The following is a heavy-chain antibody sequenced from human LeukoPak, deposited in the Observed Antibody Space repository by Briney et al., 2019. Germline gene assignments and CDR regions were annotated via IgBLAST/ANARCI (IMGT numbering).Heavy chain of an antibody. J-gene: IGHJ6*03. CDR1: GGTFSSYA. CDR3: AKVGWQPYYYYMDV. Sequence: GASVKVACKASGGTFSSYAISWVRQAPGQGLEWMGGIIPIFGTANYAQKCQGRVTITADESTSTAYMELSSLRSEDTAVYYCAKVGWQPYYYYMDVWGKGTTVTVSS. CDR2: IIPIFGTA. V-gene: IGHV1-69*13.